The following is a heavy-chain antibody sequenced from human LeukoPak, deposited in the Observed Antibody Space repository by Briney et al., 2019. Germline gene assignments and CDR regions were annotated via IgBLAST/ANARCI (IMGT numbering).Heavy chain of an antibody. Sequence: GGSLRLSCAASGFTFSSYGIHWVRQAPGQGLEWVSAISGSGGSTYYADSVKGRFTISRDNSKNTLYLQMNSLRAEDTAVYYCAKDLHYGSGSYYNGDFDYWGQGTLVTVSS. CDR3: AKDLHYGSGSYYNGDFDY. CDR2: ISGSGGST. D-gene: IGHD3-10*01. CDR1: GFTFSSYG. V-gene: IGHV3-23*01. J-gene: IGHJ4*02.